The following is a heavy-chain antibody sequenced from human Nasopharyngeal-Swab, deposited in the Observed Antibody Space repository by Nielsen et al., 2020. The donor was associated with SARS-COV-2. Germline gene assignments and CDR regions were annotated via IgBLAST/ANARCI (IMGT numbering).Heavy chain of an antibody. CDR1: GYTLTELS. Sequence: ASVKVSCKVSGYTLTELSMHWVRQAPGKGLEWMGGFDPEDGETIYAQKFQGRVTVTEDTSTDTAYMELSSLRSEDTAVYYCATGPAAGKGGWFDPWGQGTLVTVSS. CDR2: FDPEDGET. D-gene: IGHD6-13*01. CDR3: ATGPAAGKGGWFDP. V-gene: IGHV1-24*01. J-gene: IGHJ5*02.